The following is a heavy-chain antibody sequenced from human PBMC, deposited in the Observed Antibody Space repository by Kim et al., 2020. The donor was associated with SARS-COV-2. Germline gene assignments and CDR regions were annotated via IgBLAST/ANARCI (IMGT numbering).Heavy chain of an antibody. D-gene: IGHD3-9*01. J-gene: IGHJ2*01. Sequence: SETLSLTCTVSGGSISSGGYYWSWIRQHPGKGLEWIGYIYYSGNTYYNPSLKSRVTISVDTSKNQFSLKLSSVTAADTAVYYCAREVYYDILTGYYGWYSDLWGRGTLVTVSS. CDR3: AREVYYDILTGYYGWYSDL. CDR2: IYYSGNT. V-gene: IGHV4-31*03. CDR1: GGSISSGGYY.